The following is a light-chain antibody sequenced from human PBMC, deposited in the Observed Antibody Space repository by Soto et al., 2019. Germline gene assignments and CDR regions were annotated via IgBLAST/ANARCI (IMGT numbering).Light chain of an antibody. J-gene: IGKJ4*01. CDR3: QQLRMYPST. CDR2: AAS. CDR1: QDIAIY. V-gene: IGKV1-9*01. Sequence: DIQMIQSPSSLCASXGDRVTITXRASQDIAIYLAWYQQKPGEAPKLLIYAASTLYGGVPSRFSGSGSGTDFALTITSLQAEDFATYYCQQLRMYPSTFGGGTKV.